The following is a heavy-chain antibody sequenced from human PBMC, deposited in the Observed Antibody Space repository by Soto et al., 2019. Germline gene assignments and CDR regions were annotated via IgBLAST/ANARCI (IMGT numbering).Heavy chain of an antibody. D-gene: IGHD2-15*01. CDR1: GFTFGSYS. CDR3: ARDHGLSSYAFDI. CDR2: ISSSSSYI. Sequence: EVQLVESGGGLVKPGGSLRLSCAASGFTFGSYSMNWVRQAPGKGLEWVSSISSSSSYIYYADSVKGRFTISRDNAKNSLYLQMNSLRAEDTAVYYCARDHGLSSYAFDIWGQGTMVTVSS. V-gene: IGHV3-21*01. J-gene: IGHJ3*02.